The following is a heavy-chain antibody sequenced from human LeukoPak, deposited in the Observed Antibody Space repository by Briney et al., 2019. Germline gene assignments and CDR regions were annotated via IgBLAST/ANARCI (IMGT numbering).Heavy chain of an antibody. Sequence: IPSETLSLTCTVPGGSISNYYWSWIRQPAGKGLEWIGRIYTSGSTNFNPSLKSRVTMSLDTSKNQFSLKLSSVTAADTAVYYCARVRSYGGYYGSGTFDYWGQGTLVTVSS. CDR1: GGSISNYY. V-gene: IGHV4-4*07. D-gene: IGHD3-10*01. CDR2: IYTSGST. J-gene: IGHJ4*02. CDR3: ARVRSYGGYYGSGTFDY.